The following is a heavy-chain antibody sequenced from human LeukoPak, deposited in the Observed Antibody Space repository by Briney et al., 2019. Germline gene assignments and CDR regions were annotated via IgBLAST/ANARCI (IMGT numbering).Heavy chain of an antibody. J-gene: IGHJ4*02. CDR3: ARGKVRGVIEN. Sequence: GGSLRLSCAASGFTLSDYYMSWIRQAPGRGLEWVSYISSSGSTIYYADSVKGRFTISRDNAKNSLYLQMNSLRAEDTAVYYCARGKVRGVIENWGQGTLVTVSS. D-gene: IGHD3-10*01. CDR2: ISSSGSTI. V-gene: IGHV3-11*01. CDR1: GFTLSDYY.